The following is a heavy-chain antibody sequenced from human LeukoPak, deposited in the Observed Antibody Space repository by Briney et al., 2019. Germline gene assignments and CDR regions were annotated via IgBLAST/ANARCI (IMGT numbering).Heavy chain of an antibody. CDR1: GYTFPSYD. J-gene: IGHJ3*02. CDR3: ARAWVIARLGDAFDI. Sequence: GASVKVSCKASGYTFPSYDINWVRQATGQGLEWMGWMNPNSGNTGSAQKFQDRVTMTSNTSISTAYMELSSLRSEDTAVYYCARAWVIARLGDAFDIWGQGTMVTVSS. CDR2: MNPNSGNT. V-gene: IGHV1-8*01. D-gene: IGHD2-21*01.